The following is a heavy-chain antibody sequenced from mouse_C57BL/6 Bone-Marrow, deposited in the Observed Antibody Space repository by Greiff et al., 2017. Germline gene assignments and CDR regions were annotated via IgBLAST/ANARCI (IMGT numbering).Heavy chain of an antibody. J-gene: IGHJ2*01. D-gene: IGHD1-1*01. Sequence: VQLKQSGAELVKPGASVKLSCTASGFNIKDYYMHWVKQRTEQGLEWIGRIDPEDGETKYAPTFQGKATIPADTSSNTAYLQLSSLTSEDTYDYDCSRDGSSYKYFDYWGQGTTLTVAS. CDR2: IDPEDGET. CDR3: SRDGSSYKYFDY. V-gene: IGHV14-2*01. CDR1: GFNIKDYY.